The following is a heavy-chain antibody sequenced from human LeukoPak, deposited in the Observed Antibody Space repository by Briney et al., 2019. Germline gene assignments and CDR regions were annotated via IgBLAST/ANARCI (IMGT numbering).Heavy chain of an antibody. J-gene: IGHJ4*02. V-gene: IGHV3-30*03. CDR1: GFTFSTYG. CDR2: ISYDGSNK. CDR3: ARSGYYGLGTKGFDH. Sequence: GGSLRLSCAASGFTFSTYGTHLVRQAPGKGLDWVAVISYDGSNKYYADSVKGRFTISRDNSKNTLYLQMNSLRPEDTAVYYCARSGYYGLGTKGFDHWGQGTLVTVSS. D-gene: IGHD3-10*01.